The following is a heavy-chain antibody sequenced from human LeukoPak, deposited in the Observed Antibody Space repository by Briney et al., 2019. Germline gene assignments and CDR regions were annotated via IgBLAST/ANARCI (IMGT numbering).Heavy chain of an antibody. CDR1: GGSISSYY. CDR2: IYYSGST. CDR3: ARRNNDYVWGSYPFDY. D-gene: IGHD3-16*02. V-gene: IGHV4-59*08. Sequence: PSETLSLTCTVSGGSISSYYWSWIRQPPGKGLEWIGYIYYSGSTNYKPPLKSRVTISVDTSKNQFSLKLSSVTAADTAVYYCARRNNDYVWGSYPFDYWGQGTLVTVSS. J-gene: IGHJ4*02.